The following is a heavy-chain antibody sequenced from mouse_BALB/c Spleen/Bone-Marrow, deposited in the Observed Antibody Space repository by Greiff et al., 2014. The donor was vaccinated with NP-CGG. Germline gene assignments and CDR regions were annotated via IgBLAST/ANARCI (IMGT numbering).Heavy chain of an antibody. D-gene: IGHD4-1*01. CDR3: AKGTGNGFAY. CDR1: GFSLTSYG. Sequence: QVQLQQSGPGLVQPSQSLSITCTVSGFSLTSYGVHWVRQSPGKGLEWLGVIWRGGSTDYNAAFMSRLGITKDNSKSQVFFKMNSLQADDTAIYYCAKGTGNGFAYWGQGTLVTVSA. CDR2: IWRGGST. J-gene: IGHJ3*01. V-gene: IGHV2-5*01.